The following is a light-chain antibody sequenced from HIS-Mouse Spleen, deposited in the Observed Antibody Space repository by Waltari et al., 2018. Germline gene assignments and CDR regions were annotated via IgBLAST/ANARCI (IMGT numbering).Light chain of an antibody. CDR1: SFTKKY. J-gene: IGLJ2*01. CDR2: EDS. V-gene: IGLV3-10*01. Sequence: SYELTQSPPSSVSQVQTARITCFGCSFTKKYEYWYQQKAGQAPVLVIYEDSKRPSGIPERFSGSSSGTMATLTISGAQVEDEADYYCYSTDSSGNHRVFGGGTKLTVL. CDR3: YSTDSSGNHRV.